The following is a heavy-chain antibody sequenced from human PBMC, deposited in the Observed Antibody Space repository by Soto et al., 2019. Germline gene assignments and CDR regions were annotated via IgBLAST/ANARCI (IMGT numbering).Heavy chain of an antibody. V-gene: IGHV1-69*06. CDR1: GGTFSSYA. D-gene: IGHD3-3*01. CDR2: IIPIFGTA. J-gene: IGHJ6*02. CDR3: VYDFWSGFPPPYYYGMDV. Sequence: QVQLVKSGAEVKKPGSSVKVSCKASGGTFSSYAISWVRQAPGQGLEWMGGIIPIFGTANYAQKFQGRVTITADKSTSTAYMELSSLRSEDTAVYYCVYDFWSGFPPPYYYGMDVWGQGTTVTVSS.